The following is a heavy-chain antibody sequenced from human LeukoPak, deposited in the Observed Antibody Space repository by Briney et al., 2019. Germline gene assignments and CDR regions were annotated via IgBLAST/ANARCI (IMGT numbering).Heavy chain of an antibody. V-gene: IGHV3-64*01. Sequence: GSLRLSLAASGFIFNSYAMHWVRQAPGRGLEYVSAITSNGGNTFYANSVKGRFTISRDNSKNTLYLQMGSLRAEDMAVYYCTRGPGYDYVWGSYRADYWGQGTLVTVSS. J-gene: IGHJ4*02. CDR2: ITSNGGNT. D-gene: IGHD3-16*02. CDR3: TRGPGYDYVWGSYRADY. CDR1: GFIFNSYA.